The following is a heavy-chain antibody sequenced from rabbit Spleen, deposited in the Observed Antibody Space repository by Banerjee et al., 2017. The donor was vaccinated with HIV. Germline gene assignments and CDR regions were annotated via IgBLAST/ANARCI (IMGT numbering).Heavy chain of an antibody. D-gene: IGHD4-1*01. CDR2: IATDTIGST. CDR1: GFSFSNKAV. CDR3: ARGGRSYSL. Sequence: QEQLEESGGDLVKPEGSLTLTCTASGFSFSNKAVMCWVRRAPGKGLEWIGTIATDTIGSTYYASWAKGRFTISKTSSTTVTLQLNSLSAADTARYFCARGGRSYSLWGPGTLVTVS. V-gene: IGHV1S45*01. J-gene: IGHJ4*01.